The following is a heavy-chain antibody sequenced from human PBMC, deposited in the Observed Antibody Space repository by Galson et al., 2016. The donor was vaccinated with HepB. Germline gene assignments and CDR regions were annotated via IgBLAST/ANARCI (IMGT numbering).Heavy chain of an antibody. CDR1: GFNFSTYG. J-gene: IGHJ6*02. V-gene: IGHV3-33*01. D-gene: IGHD3-3*01. Sequence: SLRLSCAASGFNFSTYGMHWVRQAPGEGLEWVALIWYDENNKNYADSVKGRFTISRGNSKNTLYLQMNSLRAEDTAVYYCAREAYYDFWSGYYGYDFYDYGMDVWGQGTAVTVSS. CDR2: IWYDENNK. CDR3: AREAYYDFWSGYYGYDFYDYGMDV.